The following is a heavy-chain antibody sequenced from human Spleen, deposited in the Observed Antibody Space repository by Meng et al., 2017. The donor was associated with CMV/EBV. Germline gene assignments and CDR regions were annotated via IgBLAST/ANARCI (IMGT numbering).Heavy chain of an antibody. CDR1: GYTFSDLG. V-gene: IGHV1-18*01. CDR2: VGAYNGDI. Sequence: SCRTSGYTFSDLGIARVRQAPGQGLEWMGWVGAYNGDIEVAQKFQGRVTMSADTSTSADYMELTSLGYDDTAVYYCARGDTGGFDPWGQGTLVTVSS. CDR3: ARGDTGGFDP. J-gene: IGHJ5*02.